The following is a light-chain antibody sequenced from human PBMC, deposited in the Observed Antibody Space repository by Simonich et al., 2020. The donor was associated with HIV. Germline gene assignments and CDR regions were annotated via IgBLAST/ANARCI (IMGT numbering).Light chain of an antibody. V-gene: IGLV6-57*03. Sequence: NFMLTQPHSVSESPGKTVTISCTRSSGSIASPYVQWSQQRPASAPTTVIYWDNQRPSGGPDRFSGSIDSSSNSASLTISGLKTEDGADYYCQSYDSSNQDVVFGGGTKLTVL. CDR3: QSYDSSNQDVV. CDR1: SGSIASPY. J-gene: IGLJ2*01. CDR2: WDN.